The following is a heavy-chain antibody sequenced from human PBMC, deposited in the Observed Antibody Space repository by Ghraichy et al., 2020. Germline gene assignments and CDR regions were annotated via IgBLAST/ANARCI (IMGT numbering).Heavy chain of an antibody. V-gene: IGHV3-74*01. D-gene: IGHD3-10*01. CDR2: INGDGTST. J-gene: IGHJ4*01. CDR1: GFAISNNW. CDR3: TPFSNYGWGHYYLTKY. Sequence: GGSLRLSCAASGFAISNNWMHWVRQAPGKGLVWVSRINGDGTSTNYADSVKGRFTISRDNAKNTLYLQMNSLRAEDTAVYYCTPFSNYGWGHYYLTKYWGPGTLVIVSS.